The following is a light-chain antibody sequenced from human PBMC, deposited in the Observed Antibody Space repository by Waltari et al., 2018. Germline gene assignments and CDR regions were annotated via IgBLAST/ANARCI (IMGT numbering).Light chain of an antibody. J-gene: IGKJ1*01. CDR1: QNINMY. Sequence: DIQMTQSPSMLSASVGDRVTITCRASQNINMYLAWYQQKPGKAPKFVIYDASKSEVPSKFSGSGSGTEFTLTISSLQPDDSATYYCQQYSSSSPWAFGQGTKVEIK. CDR2: DAS. V-gene: IGKV1-5*01. CDR3: QQYSSSSPWA.